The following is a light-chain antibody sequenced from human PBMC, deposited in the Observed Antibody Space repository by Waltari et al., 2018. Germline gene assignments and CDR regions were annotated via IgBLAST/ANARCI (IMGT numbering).Light chain of an antibody. J-gene: IGKJ1*01. CDR1: QSVSSSY. Sequence: EIVLTQSPGTLSLSPGERVPLSCRASQSVSSSYLACYQQKPGQAPRLLIYGASSRATGIPDRFSGSGSGTDFTLTISRLESEDFAVYYCQQYGSSLWTFGQGTKVEIK. CDR3: QQYGSSLWT. V-gene: IGKV3-20*01. CDR2: GAS.